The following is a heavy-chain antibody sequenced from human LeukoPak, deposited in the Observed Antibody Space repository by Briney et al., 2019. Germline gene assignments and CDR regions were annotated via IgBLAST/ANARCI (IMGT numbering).Heavy chain of an antibody. CDR3: ARDLKVVVVAATTYYYYGMDV. CDR1: GYTFTSYG. Sequence: ASVKVSCKSSGYTFTSYGISWVRQAPGQGLAWMGWISAYNGNTNYAQKLQGRVTMTTDTSTSTAYMELRSLRSDDTAVYYCARDLKVVVVAATTYYYYGMDVWGQGTTVTVSS. J-gene: IGHJ6*02. V-gene: IGHV1-18*01. D-gene: IGHD2-15*01. CDR2: ISAYNGNT.